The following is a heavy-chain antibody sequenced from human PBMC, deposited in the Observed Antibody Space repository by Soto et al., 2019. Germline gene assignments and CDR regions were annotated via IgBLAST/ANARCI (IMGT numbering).Heavy chain of an antibody. CDR3: ARQVATEVVYFDY. CDR1: GYRFTSYW. Sequence: LGESLKISCKGSGYRFTSYWIGWVRQMPGKGLEWMGIIYPGDSDTRYSPSFQGQVTISADKSISTAYLQWSSLKASDTAMYYCARQVATEVVYFDYWGQGTLVTVSS. V-gene: IGHV5-51*01. J-gene: IGHJ4*02. CDR2: IYPGDSDT. D-gene: IGHD2-15*01.